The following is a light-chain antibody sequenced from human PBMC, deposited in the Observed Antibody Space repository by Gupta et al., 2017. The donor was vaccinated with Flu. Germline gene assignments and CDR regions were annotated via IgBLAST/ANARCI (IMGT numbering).Light chain of an antibody. Sequence: QSALTQPPSASATPGQRINISCSGDNSNIGTNYVYWYQHLPGTTPKLLISTTNQRPSGVPDRFSGSKSGTSASLAISGLRSDDEADYYCALWDDSLDVLLFGGGTRVTVL. CDR2: TTN. J-gene: IGLJ2*01. CDR3: ALWDDSLDVLL. CDR1: NSNIGTNY. V-gene: IGLV1-47*01.